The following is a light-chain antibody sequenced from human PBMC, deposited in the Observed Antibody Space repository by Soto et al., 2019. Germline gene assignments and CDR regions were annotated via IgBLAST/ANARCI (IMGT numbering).Light chain of an antibody. V-gene: IGLV2-11*01. CDR1: SRDIEAYDY. Sequence: QSVLTQPRSLSGSAGQSVAISCTVASRDIEAYDYVSWYQQHPGKAPKLIISEVNKRPSGVSYRFSGSKSGNTASLTISGLQGEDEADYYCCSFAGSYDVFGTGTKVTV. CDR3: CSFAGSYDV. CDR2: EVN. J-gene: IGLJ1*01.